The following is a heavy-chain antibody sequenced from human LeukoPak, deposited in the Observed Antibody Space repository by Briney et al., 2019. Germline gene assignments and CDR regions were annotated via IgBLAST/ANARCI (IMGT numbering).Heavy chain of an antibody. CDR3: ARANYGDYPGGYYGMDV. D-gene: IGHD4-17*01. J-gene: IGHJ6*04. V-gene: IGHV1-18*04. CDR2: ISAYNGNT. CDR1: GYTFTSYG. Sequence: ASVKVSCKASGYTFTSYGISRVRQAPGQGLEWMGWISAYNGNTNYAQKLQGRVTMTTDTSTSAAYMELRSLRSDDTAVYYCARANYGDYPGGYYGMDVWGKGTTVTVSS.